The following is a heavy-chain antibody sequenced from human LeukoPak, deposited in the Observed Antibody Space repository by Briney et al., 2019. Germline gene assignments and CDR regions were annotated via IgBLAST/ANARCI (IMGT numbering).Heavy chain of an antibody. CDR3: AKAISSIVAGTYFDY. D-gene: IGHD6-19*01. V-gene: IGHV3-23*01. CDR2: ISGSSGST. CDR1: GFTFSSYA. Sequence: GGSLRLSCAASGFTFSSYAMSWVRQAPGKGLEWVSAISGSSGSTYYVDSVKGRFTISRDNSKNTLYLQMNSLRAEDTAVYYCAKAISSIVAGTYFDYWGQGTLVTVSS. J-gene: IGHJ4*02.